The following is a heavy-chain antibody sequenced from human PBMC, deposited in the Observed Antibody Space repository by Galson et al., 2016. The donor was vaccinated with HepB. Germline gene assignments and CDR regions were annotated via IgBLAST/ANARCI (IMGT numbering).Heavy chain of an antibody. V-gene: IGHV3-48*04. Sequence: SLRLSCAASGFTFNNYGMNWVRQAPGKGLEWVSYISSASSIKYYADSVKGRFTISRDNARHSLYLEMNSLRGEDAAMYYCARDYVTVAWGQGVLVTVSS. CDR2: ISSASSIK. CDR3: ARDYVTVA. CDR1: GFTFNNYG. J-gene: IGHJ5*02. D-gene: IGHD4-23*01.